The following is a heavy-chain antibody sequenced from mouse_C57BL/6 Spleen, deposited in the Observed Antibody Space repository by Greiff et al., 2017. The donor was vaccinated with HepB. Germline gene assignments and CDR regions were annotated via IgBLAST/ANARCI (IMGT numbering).Heavy chain of an antibody. CDR1: GYTFTSYW. J-gene: IGHJ3*01. CDR2: IYPGSGST. CDR3: ARYTTVVAKRGAWFAY. Sequence: QVQLKQPGAELVKPGASVKMSCKASGYTFTSYWITWVKQRPGQGLEWIGDIYPGSGSTNYNEKFKSKATLTVDTSSSTAYMQLSSLTSEDSAVYYCARYTTVVAKRGAWFAYWGQGTLVTVSA. D-gene: IGHD1-1*01. V-gene: IGHV1-55*01.